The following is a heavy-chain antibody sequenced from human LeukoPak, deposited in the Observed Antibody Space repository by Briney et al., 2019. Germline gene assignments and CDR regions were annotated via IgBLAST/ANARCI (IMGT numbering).Heavy chain of an antibody. CDR3: AKGGFGELNFDY. CDR1: GFTFSSYA. J-gene: IGHJ4*02. V-gene: IGHV3-23*01. CDR2: IGYSGGST. Sequence: PGGSLRLSCAASGFTFSSYAMHWVRQAPGKGLEWVSAIGYSGGSTYYADSVKGRFTISRDNSKNTLYLQMNSLRAEDTAVYYCAKGGFGELNFDYWGQGTLVTVSS. D-gene: IGHD3-10*01.